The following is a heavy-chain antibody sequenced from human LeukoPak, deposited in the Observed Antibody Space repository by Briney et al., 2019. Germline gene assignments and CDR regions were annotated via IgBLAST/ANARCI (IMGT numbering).Heavy chain of an antibody. CDR3: ARDSYDSSGYLFDY. Sequence: PGGSLRLSCAASGFTFSSYSMNWVRQAPGKGLGWVSSISSSSSYMYYADSVKGRFTISRDNAKNSLYLQMNSLRAEDTAVYYCARDSYDSSGYLFDYWGQGTLVTVSS. V-gene: IGHV3-21*01. D-gene: IGHD3-22*01. CDR2: ISSSSSYM. CDR1: GFTFSSYS. J-gene: IGHJ4*02.